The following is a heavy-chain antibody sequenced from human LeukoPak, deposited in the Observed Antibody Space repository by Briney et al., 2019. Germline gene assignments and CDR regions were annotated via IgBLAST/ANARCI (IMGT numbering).Heavy chain of an antibody. V-gene: IGHV4-39*07. CDR1: GGSISSSSYY. D-gene: IGHD3-22*01. CDR2: IYYSGST. J-gene: IGHJ4*02. CDR3: ARVDYDSSGYYVVY. Sequence: SETLSLTCTVSGGSISSSSYYWGWIRQPPGKGLEWIGSIYYSGSTYYNPSLKSRVTISVDTSKNQFSLKLSSVTAADMAVYYCARVDYDSSGYYVVYWGQGTLVTVSS.